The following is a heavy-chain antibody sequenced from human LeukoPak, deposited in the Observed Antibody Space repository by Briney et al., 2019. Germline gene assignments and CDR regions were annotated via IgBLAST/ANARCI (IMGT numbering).Heavy chain of an antibody. V-gene: IGHV3-48*01. Sequence: GGSLRFSCAASGFPFSSYSMNWVRQAPGKRLEWVSYISSSSSTIYYADSVKGRFTISRDNAKNSLYLQMNSLRAEDTAVYCCARDARYYYYYGMDVWGQGTTVTVSS. CDR2: ISSSSSTI. D-gene: IGHD6-6*01. CDR3: ARDARYYYYYGMDV. CDR1: GFPFSSYS. J-gene: IGHJ6*02.